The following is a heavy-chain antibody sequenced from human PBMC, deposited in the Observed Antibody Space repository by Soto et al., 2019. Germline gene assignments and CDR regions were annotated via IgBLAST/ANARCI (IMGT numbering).Heavy chain of an antibody. CDR3: ARVHSGYCSGGSCPWSSYYYGMDV. CDR1: GGSISSYY. CDR2: IYYSGST. V-gene: IGHV4-59*01. J-gene: IGHJ6*01. D-gene: IGHD2-15*01. Sequence: SETLGVTCIFSGGSISSYYWSWIRQPPGNGLDPIGYIYYSGSTNYNPSLKSRVTISVDTSKNQFSLKLSSVTAADTAVYYCARVHSGYCSGGSCPWSSYYYGMDVWGQGTTVTVSS.